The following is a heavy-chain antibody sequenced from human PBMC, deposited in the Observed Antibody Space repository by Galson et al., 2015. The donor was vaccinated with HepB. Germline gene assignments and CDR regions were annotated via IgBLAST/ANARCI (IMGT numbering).Heavy chain of an antibody. J-gene: IGHJ2*01. CDR1: GFTFDGYG. CDR2: ITWDGGST. CDR3: ARVILYPRPQEPGSWYFDI. Sequence: SLRLSCAASGFTFDGYGMSWVRQAPGKGLEWVSGITWDGGSTGYADSVKGRFTISRDNAKNSLYLQMNSLRAEDTALYHCARVILYPRPQEPGSWYFDIWGRGTLVTVSS. V-gene: IGHV3-20*01. D-gene: IGHD3/OR15-3a*01.